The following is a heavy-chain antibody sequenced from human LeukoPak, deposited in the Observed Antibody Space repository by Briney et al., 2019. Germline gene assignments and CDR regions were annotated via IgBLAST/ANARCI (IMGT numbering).Heavy chain of an antibody. D-gene: IGHD1-26*01. CDR3: ASDGAYAMAV. Sequence: GGSLRLSCAAPGSAFSRSWIHWVRQAPGKGLPWVSHINNDASRTTYADSVRGRFTISRDNAKNTASLQMNSLRAEDTAVYYCASDGAYAMAVWGQGTTVTVSS. CDR1: GSAFSRSW. CDR2: INNDASRT. J-gene: IGHJ6*02. V-gene: IGHV3-74*01.